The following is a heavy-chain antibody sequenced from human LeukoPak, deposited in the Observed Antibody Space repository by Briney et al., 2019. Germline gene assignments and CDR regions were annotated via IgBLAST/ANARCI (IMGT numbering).Heavy chain of an antibody. J-gene: IGHJ4*02. V-gene: IGHV1-2*02. CDR1: GYTFTGYY. CDR3: ARVRSDCSSTSCYVDYSDY. Sequence: ASVKVSCKASGYTFTGYYMHWVRQAPGQGLEWMGWINPNSGGTNYAQKFQGRVTMTRDTSISTAYMELSRLRSDDTAVYYCARVRSDCSSTSCYVDYSDYWGQGTLVTVSS. CDR2: INPNSGGT. D-gene: IGHD2-2*01.